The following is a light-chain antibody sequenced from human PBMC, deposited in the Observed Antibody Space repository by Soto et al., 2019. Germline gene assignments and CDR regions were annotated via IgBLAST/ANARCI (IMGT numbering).Light chain of an antibody. V-gene: IGKV3-11*01. CDR2: DAS. CDR3: QQSSNWPSIT. Sequence: EIVLTHSPDTLSLSPCERATLSFRSSQSVSTYLAWYQQKPGQAPRLLIHDASNRATGIPVRFSGSGAGTDFTLTISSLEPEDSAVYYCQQSSNWPSITFGKGTRLEIK. CDR1: QSVSTY. J-gene: IGKJ5*01.